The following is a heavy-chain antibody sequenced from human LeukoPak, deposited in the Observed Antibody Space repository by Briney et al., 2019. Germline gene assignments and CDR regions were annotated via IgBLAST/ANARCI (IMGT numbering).Heavy chain of an antibody. CDR2: INHSGST. D-gene: IGHD3-22*01. CDR1: GGSFSGYY. CDR3: ARDYYDSSGYYYLDY. J-gene: IGHJ4*02. V-gene: IGHV4-34*01. Sequence: SETLSLTCAVYGGSFSGYYWSWIRQPPGKGLEWIGGINHSGSTNYNPSLKSRVTISVDTSKNQFSLKLSSVTAADTAVYYCARDYYDSSGYYYLDYWAREPWSPSPQ.